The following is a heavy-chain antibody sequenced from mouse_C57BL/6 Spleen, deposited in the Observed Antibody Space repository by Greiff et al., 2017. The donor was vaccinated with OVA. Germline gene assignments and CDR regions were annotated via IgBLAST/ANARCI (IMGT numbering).Heavy chain of an antibody. Sequence: EVKLVESGPGLVKPSQSLSLTCSVTGYSITSGYYWNWIRQFPGNKLEWMGYISYDGSNNYNPSLKNRISITRDTSKNQFFLKLNSVTTEDTATYYCARDVVFDYWGQGTTLTVSS. CDR1: GYSITSGYY. D-gene: IGHD1-1*02. CDR3: ARDVVFDY. CDR2: ISYDGSN. V-gene: IGHV3-6*01. J-gene: IGHJ2*01.